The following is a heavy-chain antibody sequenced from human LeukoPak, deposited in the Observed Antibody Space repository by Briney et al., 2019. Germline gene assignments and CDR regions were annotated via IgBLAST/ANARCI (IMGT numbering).Heavy chain of an antibody. D-gene: IGHD6-13*01. Sequence: PGGSLRLSCAASGFTFSSYGMHWVRQAPGKGLEWVAVISYDGSNKYYADSVKGRFTITRENSKNTLYLQMNSLRAEDTAVYYCAKERGYSSSFFDYWGQGTLVTVSS. V-gene: IGHV3-30*18. CDR1: GFTFSSYG. CDR3: AKERGYSSSFFDY. CDR2: ISYDGSNK. J-gene: IGHJ4*02.